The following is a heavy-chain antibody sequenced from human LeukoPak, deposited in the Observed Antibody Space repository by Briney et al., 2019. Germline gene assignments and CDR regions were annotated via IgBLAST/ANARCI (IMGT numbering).Heavy chain of an antibody. D-gene: IGHD3-22*01. J-gene: IGHJ4*02. CDR2: IYTSGST. CDR1: GGSISSYY. V-gene: IGHV4-4*07. CDR3: ARYYDNSGSLDY. Sequence: SETLSLTCTVSGGSISSYYWSWIRQPAGKGLEWIGRIYTSGSTNYNPSLKSRVTISVDTSKNQFSLKLSSVTAADTAVYYCARYYDNSGSLDYWGQGTLVTVSS.